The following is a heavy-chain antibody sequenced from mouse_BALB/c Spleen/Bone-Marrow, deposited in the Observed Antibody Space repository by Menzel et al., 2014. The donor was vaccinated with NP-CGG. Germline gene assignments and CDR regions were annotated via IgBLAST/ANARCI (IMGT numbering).Heavy chain of an antibody. J-gene: IGHJ4*01. Sequence: DVQLVESGGGLVQPGGSRKLSCAAPGFTFSSFGMHWVRQAPEKGLEWVAYISNGSSTIYYADTVKGRFAISRDNPKNTLFLQMTSLRSEDTAMYYCARKGAMITHYYAMDYWGQGTSVTVSS. D-gene: IGHD2-4*01. V-gene: IGHV5-17*02. CDR1: GFTFSSFG. CDR2: ISNGSSTI. CDR3: ARKGAMITHYYAMDY.